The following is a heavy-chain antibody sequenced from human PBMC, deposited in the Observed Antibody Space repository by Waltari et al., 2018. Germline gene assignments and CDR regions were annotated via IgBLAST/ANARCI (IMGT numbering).Heavy chain of an antibody. Sequence: VQLVESGGGLVQPGKTLRLSCVASGFLFEESGMHWVRQVPGKGLEWLSGISWNSNNIVYADSVKGRFTISRDNAENSLYLLMNNLRSDDTALYYCVRDAFGNTIGGVFDYWGQGTLLTVSS. CDR2: ISWNSNNI. CDR1: GFLFEESG. CDR3: VRDAFGNTIGGVFDY. D-gene: IGHD3-3*01. J-gene: IGHJ4*02. V-gene: IGHV3-9*01.